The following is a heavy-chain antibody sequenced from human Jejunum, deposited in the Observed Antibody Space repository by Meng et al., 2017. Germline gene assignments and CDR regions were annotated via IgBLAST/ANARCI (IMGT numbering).Heavy chain of an antibody. CDR2: VAPSALNT. J-gene: IGHJ4*02. V-gene: IGHV3-23*04. Sequence: VESGGDLVQPGGSLRLSCADSGFTFTSYAVNWVRQAPGKGLEWVSGVAPSALNTHYADSVKGRFTISRDNSKNNVYLQMNSLRAEDTAVYYCAKLVRYWGQGTLVTVSS. CDR1: GFTFTSYA. CDR3: AKLVRY.